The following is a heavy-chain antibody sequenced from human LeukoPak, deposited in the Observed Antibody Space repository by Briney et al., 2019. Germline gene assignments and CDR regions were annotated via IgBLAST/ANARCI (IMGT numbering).Heavy chain of an antibody. J-gene: IGHJ6*03. CDR1: GGSITNYY. V-gene: IGHV4-59*01. CDR2: SYYNGNT. CDR3: AGGGVGATDYYYYMDV. Sequence: SETLSLTCTVSGGSITNYYWSWIRQPPGKGLEWIGFSYYNGNTNYNPSLKSRVTISVDMSKNQFSLSLRSVTAADTAVYYCAGGGVGATDYYYYMDVWGKGTTVTISS. D-gene: IGHD1-26*01.